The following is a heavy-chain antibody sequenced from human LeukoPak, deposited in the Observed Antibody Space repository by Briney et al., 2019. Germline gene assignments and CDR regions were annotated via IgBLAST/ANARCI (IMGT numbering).Heavy chain of an antibody. V-gene: IGHV4-34*01. CDR1: GGSFTGYY. J-gene: IGHJ4*02. CDR2: INHSGST. Sequence: SETLSLTCAVYGGSFTGYYWSWIRQVPGKGLEWIGEINHSGSTNYNPSLKSRVTISADTSKNQFFLKLSSVTAADTAVYYCAREDCSGGSCSHFDYWGQGTLVTVSS. CDR3: AREDCSGGSCSHFDY. D-gene: IGHD2-15*01.